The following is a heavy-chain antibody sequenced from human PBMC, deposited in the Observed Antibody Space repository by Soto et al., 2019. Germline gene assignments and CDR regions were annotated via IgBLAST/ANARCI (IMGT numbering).Heavy chain of an antibody. J-gene: IGHJ3*02. CDR2: IWYDGSNK. D-gene: IGHD3-9*01. V-gene: IGHV3-33*01. CDR1: GSTFSSYG. CDR3: AREGKEGLRYFDWLFLSAFDI. Sequence: GGSLRLSCAASGSTFSSYGMHWVRQAPGKGLEWVAVIWYDGSNKYYADSVKGRFTISRDNSKNTLYLQVNSLRAEDTAVYYCAREGKEGLRYFDWLFLSAFDIWGQGTMVTVSS.